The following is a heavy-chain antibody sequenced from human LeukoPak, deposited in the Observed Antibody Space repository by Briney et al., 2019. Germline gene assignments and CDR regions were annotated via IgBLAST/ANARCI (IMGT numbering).Heavy chain of an antibody. CDR3: ARVRGSYYLDY. D-gene: IGHD1-26*01. CDR1: GFTFSSYS. Sequence: PGGSLRLSCAASGFTFSSYSMNWVRQTPGKGLEWVSYISSSISTIYYADSVKGRFTISRDNAKNSLYLQMNSLRAEDTAVYYCARVRGSYYLDYWGRGTLVTVSS. V-gene: IGHV3-48*01. CDR2: ISSSISTI. J-gene: IGHJ4*02.